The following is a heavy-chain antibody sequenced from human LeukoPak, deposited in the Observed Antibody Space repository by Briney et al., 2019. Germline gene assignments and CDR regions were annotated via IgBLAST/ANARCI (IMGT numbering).Heavy chain of an antibody. D-gene: IGHD3-10*01. V-gene: IGHV4-59*01. CDR2: IYYNGST. CDR1: GGSISSYY. J-gene: IGHJ4*02. Sequence: SETLSLTCTVSGGSISSYYWSWIRQPPGKGLEWIGYIYYNGSTNYNPSLKSRVTISVDTSKNQFSLKLSSVTAADTAVYYCARDMRGYGSGSIGYWGQGTLVTVSS. CDR3: ARDMRGYGSGSIGY.